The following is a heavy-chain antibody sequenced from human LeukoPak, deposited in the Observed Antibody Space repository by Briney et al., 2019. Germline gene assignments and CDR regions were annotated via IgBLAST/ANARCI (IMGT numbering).Heavy chain of an antibody. D-gene: IGHD3-3*01. J-gene: IGHJ4*02. CDR3: AKGRLRFLEWADY. V-gene: IGHV3-23*01. CDR1: GFDFNSHS. CDR2: IDSGGRLT. Sequence: GGSQRLSCAAAGFDFNSHSMNWVRQAPGKGLEWISHIDSGGRLTYYADSVKGRFTISRDNSKNTLYLQMNSLRAEDTAVYYCAKGRLRFLEWADYWGQGTLVTVSS.